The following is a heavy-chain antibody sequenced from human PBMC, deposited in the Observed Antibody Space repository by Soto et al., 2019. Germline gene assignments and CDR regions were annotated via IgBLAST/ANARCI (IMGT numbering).Heavy chain of an antibody. CDR1: GGTFSNFA. CDR3: ARGSPTTVTTWFDP. CDR2: IIPVFGKA. Sequence: QLQLVQSGAEVKKPGSSVKVSCKASGGTFSNFAITWVRQAPGQGLEWMGGIIPVFGKAKYAQKFQGRVQFTADESTSTAYMEVNSLTSEDTAVYDCARGSPTTVTTWFDPWGQGTLVTVSS. D-gene: IGHD4-17*01. V-gene: IGHV1-69*01. J-gene: IGHJ5*02.